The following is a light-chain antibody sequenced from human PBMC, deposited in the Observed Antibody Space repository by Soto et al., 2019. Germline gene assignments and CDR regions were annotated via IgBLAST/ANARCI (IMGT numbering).Light chain of an antibody. Sequence: QSVLTQPASVSGSPGQSITISCTGTSSDVGGYNYVSWYQQYPGKAPKLLMYVVDNRPSGVSNRFSGSKSGNTASLTISVLQSEDDAEYFCNSYTSSNTFVFGTGTKVTVL. J-gene: IGLJ1*01. CDR1: SSDVGGYNY. V-gene: IGLV2-14*01. CDR2: VVD. CDR3: NSYTSSNTFV.